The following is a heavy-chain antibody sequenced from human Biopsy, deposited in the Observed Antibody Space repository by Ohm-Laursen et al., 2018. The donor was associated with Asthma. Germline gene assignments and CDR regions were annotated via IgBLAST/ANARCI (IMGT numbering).Heavy chain of an antibody. V-gene: IGHV1-3*01. CDR3: ASSIAVAVSDAFDI. D-gene: IGHD6-19*01. Sequence: VASVKVSCKASGYTFTSYAMHWVRQAPGQRLEWMGWINAGNGNTKYSQKFQGRVTITRDTSASTAYMELSSLRSEDTAVYYCASSIAVAVSDAFDIWGQGTMVTVSS. J-gene: IGHJ3*02. CDR1: GYTFTSYA. CDR2: INAGNGNT.